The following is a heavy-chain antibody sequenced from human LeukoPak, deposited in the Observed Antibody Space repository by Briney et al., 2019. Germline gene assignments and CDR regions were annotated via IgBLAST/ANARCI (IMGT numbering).Heavy chain of an antibody. D-gene: IGHD3-10*01. CDR1: GYTFTSYD. CDR2: MNPNSGNT. Sequence: GASVKVSCKASGYTFTSYDINWVRQATGQGLEWMGWMNPNSGNTGYAQKFQGRVTMTRNTSISTAYMELSSLRSEDTAVYYCARAGAPNNYYGSGSWPTWFDPWGQGTLVTVSS. J-gene: IGHJ5*02. V-gene: IGHV1-8*01. CDR3: ARAGAPNNYYGSGSWPTWFDP.